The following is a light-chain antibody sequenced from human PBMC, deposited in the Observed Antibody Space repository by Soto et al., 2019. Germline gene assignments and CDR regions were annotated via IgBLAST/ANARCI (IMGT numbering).Light chain of an antibody. V-gene: IGLV2-23*02. J-gene: IGLJ7*01. CDR1: SSDVGSYNL. CDR3: CSYAGSSTLAV. CDR2: EVS. Sequence: QSALTQPASMSGSPGQSITISCTGTSSDVGSYNLVSWYQQHPTKAPKLMIYEVSERPSGVSNRFSGSKSDNTASLTISGLQAEDEADYYCCSYAGSSTLAVFGGGTQLTVL.